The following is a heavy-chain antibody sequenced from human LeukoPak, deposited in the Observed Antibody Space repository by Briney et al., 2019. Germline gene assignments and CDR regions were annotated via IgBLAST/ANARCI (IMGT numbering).Heavy chain of an antibody. V-gene: IGHV3-33*05. D-gene: IGHD1-1*01. CDR2: IAFDGGNK. Sequence: GGSLRLSCAASGFTFSRHGMHWVRQAPGKWLECITFIAFDGGNKWYADSVKGRFTISRDNYMDTLYLQTNSVRVEDTAVYYCARWNGSDDAGSLDLWGRGTLVSVSS. J-gene: IGHJ2*01. CDR1: GFTFSRHG. CDR3: ARWNGSDDAGSLDL.